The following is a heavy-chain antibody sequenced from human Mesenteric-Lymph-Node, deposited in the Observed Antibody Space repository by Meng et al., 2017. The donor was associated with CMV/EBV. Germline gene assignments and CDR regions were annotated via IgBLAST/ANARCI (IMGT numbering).Heavy chain of an antibody. CDR2: IFGGGDT. CDR3: ATDTLGYCSGTSCYGMDV. V-gene: IGHV3-66*02. Sequence: GGSLRLSCAASGFTVSTNYMTWDRQAPGKGLEWVSVIFGGGDTYYADSVKGRFTISRDNSKNTLYLQMNSLRAEDTAVYYCATDTLGYCSGTSCYGMDVWGQGTTVTV. J-gene: IGHJ6*02. D-gene: IGHD2-2*01. CDR1: GFTVSTNY.